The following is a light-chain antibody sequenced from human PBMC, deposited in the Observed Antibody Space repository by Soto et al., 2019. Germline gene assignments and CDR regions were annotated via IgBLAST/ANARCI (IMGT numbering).Light chain of an antibody. CDR2: GNT. V-gene: IGLV1-40*01. Sequence: QSVLTQPPSVSGAPGQRVTISRTGSSSNIGAGYDVHWYQQLPGTAPKLLIYGNTNRPSGVPDRFSGSKSGTSASLAITGLQAEDEADYYCQSYDSSLIGVVFGGGTKLTVL. CDR1: SSNIGAGYD. CDR3: QSYDSSLIGVV. J-gene: IGLJ2*01.